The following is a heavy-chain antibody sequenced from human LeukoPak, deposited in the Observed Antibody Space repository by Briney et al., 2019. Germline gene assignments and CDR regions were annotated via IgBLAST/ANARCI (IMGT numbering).Heavy chain of an antibody. CDR1: GGTFSSYA. V-gene: IGHV1-69*04. Sequence: SVKVSCKASGGTFSSYAISWVRQAPGQGLEWMGRIIPILGIANYAQKFQGRVTITADKSTSTAYMELSSLRSEDTAVYYCARYCGGDCYSGVNYYYYGMDVWGQGTTVTVSS. J-gene: IGHJ6*02. CDR3: ARYCGGDCYSGVNYYYYGMDV. D-gene: IGHD2-21*02. CDR2: IIPILGIA.